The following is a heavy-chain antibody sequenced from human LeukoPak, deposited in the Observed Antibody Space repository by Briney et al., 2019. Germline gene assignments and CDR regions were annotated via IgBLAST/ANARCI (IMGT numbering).Heavy chain of an antibody. J-gene: IGHJ4*02. V-gene: IGHV1-18*01. CDR3: GREITIFGVVNAFDY. D-gene: IGHD3-3*01. Sequence: ASVKVSCNASGYTFTSYGISWVRQAPGQGLEWMGWISAYNGNTNYAQKLQGRVTMTTDTSTSTAYMELRSLRSDDTAVYYCGREITIFGVVNAFDYWGQGTLVTVSS. CDR1: GYTFTSYG. CDR2: ISAYNGNT.